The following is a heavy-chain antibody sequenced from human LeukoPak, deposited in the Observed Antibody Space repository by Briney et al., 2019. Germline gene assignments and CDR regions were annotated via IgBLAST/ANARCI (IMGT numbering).Heavy chain of an antibody. D-gene: IGHD6-13*01. CDR3: ARDQPGIAAAGSHDY. Sequence: GGSLRLSCVASGFKFDNSAMHWVRQAPGKGLEWVSGISWNSGEVAYADSVKGRFTISRDNAKNSLYLQMNSLRAEDTAVYYCARDQPGIAAAGSHDYWGQGTLVTVSS. J-gene: IGHJ4*02. V-gene: IGHV3-9*01. CDR1: GFKFDNSA. CDR2: ISWNSGEV.